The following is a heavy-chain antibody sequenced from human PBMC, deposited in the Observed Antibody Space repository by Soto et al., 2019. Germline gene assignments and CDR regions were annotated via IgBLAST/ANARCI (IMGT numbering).Heavy chain of an antibody. J-gene: IGHJ6*02. CDR2: IWYDGSNK. CDR1: GFTFSSYG. Sequence: QVQLVESGGGVVQPGRSLRLSCAASGFTFSSYGMHWVRQAPGKGLEWVAVIWYDGSNKYYADSVKGRFTISRDNSKNTLDLQRNSLRAEDTAVYYCARDGWELRVTGAWNGMDVWGQGTTVTVSS. CDR3: ARDGWELRVTGAWNGMDV. D-gene: IGHD1-26*01. V-gene: IGHV3-33*01.